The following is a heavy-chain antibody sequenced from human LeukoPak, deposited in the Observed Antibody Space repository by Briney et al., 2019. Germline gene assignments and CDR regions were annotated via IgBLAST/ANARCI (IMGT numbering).Heavy chain of an antibody. CDR1: GFTFSSYW. CDR2: IKQDGSEK. Sequence: GGSLRLSCAASGFTFSSYWMSWVRQAPGKGLEWVANIKQDGSEKYYVDSVKGRFTISRDNAKNSLYLQMNSLRAEDTAMYYCARDWVAGVPFDAFDIWGQGTMVSVSS. V-gene: IGHV3-7*03. D-gene: IGHD3-10*01. J-gene: IGHJ3*02. CDR3: ARDWVAGVPFDAFDI.